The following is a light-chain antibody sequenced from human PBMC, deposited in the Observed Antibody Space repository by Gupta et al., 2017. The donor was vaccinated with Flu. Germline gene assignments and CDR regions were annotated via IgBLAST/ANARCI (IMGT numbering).Light chain of an antibody. CDR2: DFN. Sequence: QSALTQPPSASGTPGPRVILSCSGGSSNIGSYTVDWYQQLPGTAPKLLIYDFNERPSGVPDRFSGSKSGTSASLAISGLQSEDEADYYCAVWDDSPRGHYVFGSGTKVTVL. CDR3: AVWDDSPRGHYV. J-gene: IGLJ1*01. V-gene: IGLV1-44*01. CDR1: SSNIGSYT.